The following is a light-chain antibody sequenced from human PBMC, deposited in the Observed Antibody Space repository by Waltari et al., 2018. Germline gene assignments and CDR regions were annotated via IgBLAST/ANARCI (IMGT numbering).Light chain of an antibody. CDR2: RDT. V-gene: IGLV3-1*01. CDR1: KLGSTY. Sequence: SYELTQPPSVSVSPGQTASITCSADKLGSTYTYWYQQRPGQSPLLIIYRDTQRPSGIPERFSGSSSGNTATLTISGTQSMDEADYYCQAWDTTHVVFGGGTKLTVL. CDR3: QAWDTTHVV. J-gene: IGLJ2*01.